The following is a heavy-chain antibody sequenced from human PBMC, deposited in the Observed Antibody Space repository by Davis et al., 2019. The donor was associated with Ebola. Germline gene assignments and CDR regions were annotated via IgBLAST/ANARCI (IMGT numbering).Heavy chain of an antibody. CDR3: ARSLRTREFDS. Sequence: PGGSLRLSCAASGFTFSSYEMDWVRQAPGKGLEWVARIRNKANSDTTEYAASVKGRFTISRDDSESSLSLQMNSLKTEDTAVYYCARSLRTREFDSWGQGALVTVSS. J-gene: IGHJ4*02. D-gene: IGHD3-10*01. CDR1: GFTFSSYE. CDR2: IRNKANSDTT. V-gene: IGHV3-72*01.